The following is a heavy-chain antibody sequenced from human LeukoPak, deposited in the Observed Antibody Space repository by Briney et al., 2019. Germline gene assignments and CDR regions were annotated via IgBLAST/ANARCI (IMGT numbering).Heavy chain of an antibody. Sequence: PSETLSLTCTVSGGSISSYYWSWIRQPPGKGLEWIGYIYYSGSTNYNPSLKSRVTISVDTSKKQFSLKLRSVTAADTAVYYCARDKGDYGDYYWFDPWGQGTLVTVSS. CDR3: ARDKGDYGDYYWFDP. D-gene: IGHD4-17*01. J-gene: IGHJ5*02. CDR2: IYYSGST. CDR1: GGSISSYY. V-gene: IGHV4-59*01.